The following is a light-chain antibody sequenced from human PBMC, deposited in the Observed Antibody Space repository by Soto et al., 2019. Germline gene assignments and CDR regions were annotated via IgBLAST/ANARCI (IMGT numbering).Light chain of an antibody. CDR1: SGSVSTSYY. CDR3: VLYMGSGIEV. CDR2: STN. J-gene: IGLJ3*02. Sequence: QTVVTQEPSFSVSPGRTVTLTCGLSSGSVSTSYYPSWYQQTPGQAPRTLIYSTNTRSSGVPDRFSGSILGNKAALTITGAQADDESDYYCVLYMGSGIEVFGGGTKVTVL. V-gene: IGLV8-61*01.